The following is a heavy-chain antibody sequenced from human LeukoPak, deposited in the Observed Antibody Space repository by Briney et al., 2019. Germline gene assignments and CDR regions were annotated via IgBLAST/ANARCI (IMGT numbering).Heavy chain of an antibody. J-gene: IGHJ2*01. CDR2: IHYSGRT. CDR1: GGSISPYY. Sequence: PSETLSLTCTVSGGSISPYYWSWIRQPPGKGLEWIGYIHYSGRTDYNPSLNSRVTITVDTSKSQFSLKVTSVTAADTAVYYCARDSSGYDSGWYFDLWGRGTLVTVSS. V-gene: IGHV4-59*01. CDR3: ARDSSGYDSGWYFDL. D-gene: IGHD5-12*01.